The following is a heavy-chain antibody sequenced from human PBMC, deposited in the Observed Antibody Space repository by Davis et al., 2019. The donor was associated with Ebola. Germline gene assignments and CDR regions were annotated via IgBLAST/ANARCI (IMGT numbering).Heavy chain of an antibody. CDR3: AKDLSWNQVEH. D-gene: IGHD6-13*01. Sequence: GESLKISCAASGFTFSGSAMHWVRQASGKGLEWVGRIRSKANSYATAYAASVKGRFTISRDDSKNTAYLQMNNLRAEDTAIYYCAKDLSWNQVEHWGRGTLVTVSS. CDR1: GFTFSGSA. V-gene: IGHV3-73*01. CDR2: IRSKANSYAT. J-gene: IGHJ1*01.